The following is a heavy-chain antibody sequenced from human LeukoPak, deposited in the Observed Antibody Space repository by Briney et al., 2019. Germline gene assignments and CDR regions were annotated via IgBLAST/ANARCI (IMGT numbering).Heavy chain of an antibody. Sequence: ASVKVSCKASGGTFSSYAISWVRQAPGQGLEWMGGIIPIFGTANYAQKFQGRVTITADESTSTAYMELSSLRSEDTAAYYCARGAVVPAAMTWFDPWGQGTLVTVSS. CDR3: ARGAVVPAAMTWFDP. J-gene: IGHJ5*02. CDR2: IIPIFGTA. CDR1: GGTFSSYA. D-gene: IGHD2-2*01. V-gene: IGHV1-69*13.